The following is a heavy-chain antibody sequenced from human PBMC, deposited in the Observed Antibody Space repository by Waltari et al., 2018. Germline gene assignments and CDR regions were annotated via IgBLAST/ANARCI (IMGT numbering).Heavy chain of an antibody. V-gene: IGHV4-39*01. J-gene: IGHJ4*02. CDR1: GGSISSSSYY. CDR2: IYYSGST. D-gene: IGHD6-19*01. Sequence: QLQLQESGPGLVKPSETLSLTCTVSGGSISSSSYYWGWIRQPPGKGLEWIGSIYYSGSTYYNPSLKSRVTISVDTSKNQFSLKLSSVTAADTAVYYCARQGAVAGRSDFDYWGQGTLVTVSS. CDR3: ARQGAVAGRSDFDY.